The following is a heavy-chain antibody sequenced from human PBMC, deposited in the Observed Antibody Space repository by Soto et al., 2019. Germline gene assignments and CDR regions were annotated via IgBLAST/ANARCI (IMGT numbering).Heavy chain of an antibody. Sequence: ASVKVYCKASGYTFTSYYMHWVRQAPGQGLEWMGIINPSGGSTSYAQKFQGRVTMTRDTSTSTVCMELSSLRSEDTAVYYCARDRIPLWLYARLGYFAYWAQGTLVTVSS. J-gene: IGHJ4*02. D-gene: IGHD5-18*01. V-gene: IGHV1-46*01. CDR1: GYTFTSYY. CDR3: ARDRIPLWLYARLGYFAY. CDR2: INPSGGST.